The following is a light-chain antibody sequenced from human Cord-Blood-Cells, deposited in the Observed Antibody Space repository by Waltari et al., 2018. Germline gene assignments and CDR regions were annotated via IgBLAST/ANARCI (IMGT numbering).Light chain of an antibody. CDR2: KVS. J-gene: IGKJ5*01. V-gene: IGKV2-30*01. CDR3: MQGTHWPPIT. CDR1: QSLVYSDGNTS. Sequence: DVVMTQSPLSLPVTLGQPASISCRSSQSLVYSDGNTSLNWFQQRPGQSPRRLIYKVSNRDSGVPDRCGGGGSGTDFTLKISRVEAEDVGVYYCMQGTHWPPITFGQGTRLEIK.